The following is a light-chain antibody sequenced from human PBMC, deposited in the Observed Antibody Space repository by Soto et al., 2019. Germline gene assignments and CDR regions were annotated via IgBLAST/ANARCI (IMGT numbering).Light chain of an antibody. J-gene: IGLJ3*02. Sequence: QSALTQPPSVSGSPGQSVTISCTGTSRDVGGYDRVAWYQQPPGTAPKLMIYEVSNRPSGVPDRFSGSKSGNTASLTISGLQAEDEADYYCSSHTSSSTFLWVFGGGTKLTVL. CDR1: SRDVGGYDR. CDR2: EVS. CDR3: SSHTSSSTFLWV. V-gene: IGLV2-18*02.